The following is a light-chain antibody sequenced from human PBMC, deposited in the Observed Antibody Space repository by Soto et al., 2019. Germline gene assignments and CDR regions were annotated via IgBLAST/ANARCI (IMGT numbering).Light chain of an antibody. CDR3: QQYSSYWS. CDR2: DAS. J-gene: IGKJ1*01. CDR1: QTISSW. V-gene: IGKV1-5*01. Sequence: DIQMTQSPSTLSGSVGDRVTITCRASQTISSWLAWYQQKPGKAPKFLIYDASNLESGVPSRFSGSGSGTELTLTISSLQPDDFATYYCQQYSSYWSFCQG.